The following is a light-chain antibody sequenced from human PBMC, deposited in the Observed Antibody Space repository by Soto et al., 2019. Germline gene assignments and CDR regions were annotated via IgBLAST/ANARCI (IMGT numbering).Light chain of an antibody. CDR3: HQYGLSPRHP. CDR1: QSVNSNY. J-gene: IGKJ2*01. Sequence: EIVLTQSPGTLSLSPGESAILSCRASQSVNSNYLAWYQQKPGQAPRLLIYGASSRATGVPNRFSGSGSGTDFTLTISSLEPEDFGVYYCHQYGLSPRHPFGQGTKLEIK. V-gene: IGKV3-20*01. CDR2: GAS.